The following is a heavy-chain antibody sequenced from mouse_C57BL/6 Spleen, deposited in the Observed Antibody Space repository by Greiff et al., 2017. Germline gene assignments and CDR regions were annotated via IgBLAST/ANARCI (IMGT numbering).Heavy chain of an antibody. J-gene: IGHJ2*01. V-gene: IGHV14-4*01. Sequence: VQLKQSGAELVRPGASVKLSCTASGFNIKDDYMHWVKQRPEQGLEWIGWIDPENGDTEYASKFQGKATITADTSSNTAYLQLSSLTSEDTAVSYCTTGVGNYWGQGTTLTVSS. CDR2: IDPENGDT. CDR1: GFNIKDDY. CDR3: TTGVGNY. D-gene: IGHD1-1*02.